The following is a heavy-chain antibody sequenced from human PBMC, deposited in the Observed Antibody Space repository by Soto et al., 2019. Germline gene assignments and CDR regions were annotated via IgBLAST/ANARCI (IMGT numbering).Heavy chain of an antibody. CDR2: IIPIFGTA. CDR3: ARSDYDFWSGLFDY. Sequence: GASVKVSCKASGGTFSSYAISWVRQAPGQGLEWMGGIIPIFGTANYAQKFQGRVTITADESTSTAYMELSSLRSEDTAVYYCARSDYDFWSGLFDYWGQGTLVTVSS. J-gene: IGHJ4*02. CDR1: GGTFSSYA. D-gene: IGHD3-3*01. V-gene: IGHV1-69*13.